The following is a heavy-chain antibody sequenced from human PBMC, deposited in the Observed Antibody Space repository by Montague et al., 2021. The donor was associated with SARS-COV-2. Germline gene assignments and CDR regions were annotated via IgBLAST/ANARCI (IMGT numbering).Heavy chain of an antibody. D-gene: IGHD3-22*01. CDR3: ARGRQHFNIIVVVMTGGEYYFDY. Sequence: SETLSLTCAVYGGSFSDYFRTWIRQPPGKGLEWIGEINHRGTSNYNPSLKSRVSISVDTSKNQFVLYLGSVTAADTAVYYCARGRQHFNIIVVVMTGGEYYFDYWGQGTLVTVSS. CDR1: GGSFSDYF. V-gene: IGHV4-34*01. CDR2: INHRGTS. J-gene: IGHJ4*02.